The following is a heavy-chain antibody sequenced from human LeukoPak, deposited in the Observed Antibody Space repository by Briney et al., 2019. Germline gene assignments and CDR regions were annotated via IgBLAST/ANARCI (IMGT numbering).Heavy chain of an antibody. CDR3: TIDLMTGFSSGWHFGY. CDR1: GLTFKNFA. J-gene: IGHJ4*02. CDR2: TSRDEDSK. Sequence: PGGSLTLPCAASGLTFKNFAMSWVRQAPGKGLEWLAVTSRDEDSKHYADSVRGHFVISTDNSKNTSFLHMNSLRAEDTAVYYCTIDLMTGFSSGWHFGYWGQGTLVTVSS. D-gene: IGHD6-19*01. V-gene: IGHV3-23*01.